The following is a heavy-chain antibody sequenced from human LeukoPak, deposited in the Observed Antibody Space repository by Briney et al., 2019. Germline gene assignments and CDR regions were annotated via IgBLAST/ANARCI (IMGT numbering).Heavy chain of an antibody. CDR1: GFTFNEFG. CDR2: IIGSGSST. Sequence: GGSLRLSCAASGFTFNEFGVHWVRQAPGKGLEWVSAIIGSGSSTYYADSVKGRFTISRDNSKNTLYLQMNSLRAGDTAVYYCAKLLPVVDCSSTSCYGFDYWGQGTLVSVSS. D-gene: IGHD2-2*01. CDR3: AKLLPVVDCSSTSCYGFDY. J-gene: IGHJ4*02. V-gene: IGHV3-23*01.